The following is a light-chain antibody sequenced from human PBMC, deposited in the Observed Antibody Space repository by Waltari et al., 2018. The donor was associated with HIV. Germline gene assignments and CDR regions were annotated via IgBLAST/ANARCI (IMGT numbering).Light chain of an antibody. J-gene: IGKJ1*01. CDR3: QKYNSGQWT. V-gene: IGKV1-27*01. Sequence: DIQMTQSPSSLSASVGDRVTITCRASQGITYYFAWYHQNPGKVPKLLIYAASTLQSGVPSRFSGSGSGTDFTLTITSLQPEDVATYYCQKYNSGQWTFGQGTKVEI. CDR1: QGITYY. CDR2: AAS.